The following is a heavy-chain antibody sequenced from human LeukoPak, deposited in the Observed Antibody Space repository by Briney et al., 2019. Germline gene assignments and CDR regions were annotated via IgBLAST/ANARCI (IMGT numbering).Heavy chain of an antibody. CDR3: ARGPPNWGYDY. Sequence: ASVNVSCKASGYTFTSYDINWVRQATGQRREWMGWMSPNSGDTGYAQTFQERVTMTRNTSISTAYMELSSLRSDDAAVYYCARGPPNWGYDYWGPGTLVTVSS. V-gene: IGHV1-8*01. CDR1: GYTFTSYD. J-gene: IGHJ4*02. CDR2: MSPNSGDT. D-gene: IGHD7-27*01.